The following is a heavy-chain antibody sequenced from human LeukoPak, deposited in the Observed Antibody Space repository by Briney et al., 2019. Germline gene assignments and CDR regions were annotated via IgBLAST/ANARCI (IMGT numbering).Heavy chain of an antibody. CDR2: IYYSGST. D-gene: IGHD5-24*01. V-gene: IGHV4-59*01. CDR1: GGSISSYY. J-gene: IGHJ4*02. CDR3: ARFKDGYNPPFLDY. Sequence: SETLSLTCTVSGGSISSYYWSWIRQPPGKGLEWIGYIYYSGSTNYNPSLKSRVTISVDTSKNQFSLKLSSVTAADTAVYYCARFKDGYNPPFLDYWGQGTLVTVSS.